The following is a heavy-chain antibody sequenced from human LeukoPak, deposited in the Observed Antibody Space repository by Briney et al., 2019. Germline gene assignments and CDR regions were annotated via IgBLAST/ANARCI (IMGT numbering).Heavy chain of an antibody. CDR2: INSDGSFT. V-gene: IGHV3-74*01. CDR1: GFTFNSHW. D-gene: IGHD2-8*02. CDR3: AKDRGSTGLYGMDV. J-gene: IGHJ6*02. Sequence: PGGSLRLSCAASGFTFNSHWMHWVRQAPGKGLVWVSRINSDGSFTNYADSVRGRFTISRDNAKNTLFLQMNSLRAEDTAVYYCAKDRGSTGLYGMDVWGQGTTVTVSS.